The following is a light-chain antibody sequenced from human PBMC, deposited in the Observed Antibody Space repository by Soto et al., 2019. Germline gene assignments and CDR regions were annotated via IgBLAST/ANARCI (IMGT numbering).Light chain of an antibody. CDR1: SSNVGNNY. V-gene: IGLV1-51*01. CDR3: GAWDSSLSAVV. Sequence: QSVLTQPPSVSAAPGQKVTISCSGSSSNVGNNYVSWYQQLPETAPKLLIYDNNKRPSGIPDRFSGSKSGTSATLGITGLQTGDEADDYCGAWDSSLSAVVFGGGTKLTVL. CDR2: DNN. J-gene: IGLJ2*01.